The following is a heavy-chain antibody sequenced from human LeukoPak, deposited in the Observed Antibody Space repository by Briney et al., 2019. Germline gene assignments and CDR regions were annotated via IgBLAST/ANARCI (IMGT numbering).Heavy chain of an antibody. CDR3: ARVYSGSYYGYYFDY. J-gene: IGHJ4*02. V-gene: IGHV1-69*04. D-gene: IGHD1-26*01. Sequence: SVKVSCKASGGTFSSYAISWVRQAPGQGLEWMGRIIPILGIANYAQKFQGRVTITADKSTSTAYMELSSLRSEDTAVYYRARVYSGSYYGYYFDYWGQGTLVTVSS. CDR2: IIPILGIA. CDR1: GGTFSSYA.